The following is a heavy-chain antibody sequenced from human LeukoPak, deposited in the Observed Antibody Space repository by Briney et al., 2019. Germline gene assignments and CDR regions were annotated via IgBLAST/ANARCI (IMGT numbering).Heavy chain of an antibody. CDR1: GGSFSGYY. J-gene: IGHJ6*02. CDR2: INHSGST. V-gene: IGHV4-34*01. CDR3: ARGKVAYDFWSGVLQGYYYGMDA. D-gene: IGHD3-3*01. Sequence: SETLSLTCAVYGGSFSGYYWSWIRQPPGKGLEWIGEINHSGSTNYNPSLKSRVTISVDTSKNQFSLKLSSVTAADTAVYYCARGKVAYDFWSGVLQGYYYGMDAWGQGTTVTVSS.